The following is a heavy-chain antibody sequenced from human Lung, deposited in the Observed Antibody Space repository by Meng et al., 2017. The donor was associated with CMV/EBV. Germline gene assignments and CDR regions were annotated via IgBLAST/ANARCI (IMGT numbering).Heavy chain of an antibody. Sequence: ASXXVSXKTAGYTFRAYQTHWIRQAPGHGLEWMGWINPSSGVTRSAPKYQGRVTMTSDRYSTAYLELTSLTSDDTAFYYCARFGGARVGSTPSDYGGQGTLVTVSS. CDR2: INPSSGVT. J-gene: IGHJ4*02. CDR1: GYTFRAYQ. V-gene: IGHV1-2*02. CDR3: ARFGGARVGSTPSDY. D-gene: IGHD1-26*01.